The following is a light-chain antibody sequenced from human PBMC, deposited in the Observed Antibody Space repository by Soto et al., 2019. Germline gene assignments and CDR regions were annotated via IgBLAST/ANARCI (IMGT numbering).Light chain of an antibody. Sequence: IQLTQFPSSLSASVGDRVAITCLTSQSINTYLNWYQQKPGRAPNLLIYAASSLQSGIPSRFTGSGAGTDFTLTITGLQPEDFATYYCQQSSIAPITCGQGTRLEIK. J-gene: IGKJ5*01. CDR1: QSINTY. CDR2: AAS. CDR3: QQSSIAPIT. V-gene: IGKV1-39*01.